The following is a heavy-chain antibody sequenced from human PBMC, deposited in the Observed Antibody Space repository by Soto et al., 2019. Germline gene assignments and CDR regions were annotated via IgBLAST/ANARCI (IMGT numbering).Heavy chain of an antibody. D-gene: IGHD2-15*01. Sequence: EVQLLESGGGLVQPGGSLRLSCAASGFSFHTFEMSWVRQAPGRGLEWVSFISDDGSRTYYADAVKGRFTISRDNSKYTLYLQMNSLTVEDTAVYACVKGGWFDFWGQGTLVTVSS. CDR3: VKGGWFDF. J-gene: IGHJ4*02. V-gene: IGHV3-23*01. CDR1: GFSFHTFE. CDR2: ISDDGSRT.